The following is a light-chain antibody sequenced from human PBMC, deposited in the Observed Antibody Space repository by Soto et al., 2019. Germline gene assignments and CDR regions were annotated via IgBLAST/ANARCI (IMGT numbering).Light chain of an antibody. V-gene: IGKV3D-15*01. J-gene: IGKJ5*01. CDR2: GAS. Sequence: DSASLSCRASQSVSSNLAWYQQKPGQAPRLLIYGASTRATGIPARFSGSGSGTEITFTFSSRQPEDLPVYYCRQYTNWPPACGQGTRLEI. CDR1: QSVSSN. CDR3: RQYTNWPPA.